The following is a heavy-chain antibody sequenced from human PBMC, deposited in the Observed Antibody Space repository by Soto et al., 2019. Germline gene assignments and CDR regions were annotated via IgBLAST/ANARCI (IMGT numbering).Heavy chain of an antibody. CDR2: IDPSDSYT. Sequence: EVQLVQSGAEVKKPGESLRISCKGSGYSFTVYWISWVRQMPGKGLEWMGRIDPSDSYTNYSPSFQGHVTISADKSISTAYLQWSSMKASDTAMYYCARHEGGLKNWFDPWGQGTLVTVSS. CDR1: GYSFTVYW. CDR3: ARHEGGLKNWFDP. J-gene: IGHJ5*02. V-gene: IGHV5-10-1*01. D-gene: IGHD3-16*01.